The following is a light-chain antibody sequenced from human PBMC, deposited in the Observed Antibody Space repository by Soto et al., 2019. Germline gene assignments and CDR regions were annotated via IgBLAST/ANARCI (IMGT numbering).Light chain of an antibody. CDR1: SSDVGSYNL. Sequence: ALTQPASVSGSPGQSITLSCTGTSSDVGSYNLVSWYQQHPGKAPKLMIYEVSKRPSGVSNRFSGSKSGNTASLTISGLQAEDEADYYCCSYAGSSTWVFGTGTKVTVL. V-gene: IGLV2-23*02. CDR3: CSYAGSSTWV. J-gene: IGLJ1*01. CDR2: EVS.